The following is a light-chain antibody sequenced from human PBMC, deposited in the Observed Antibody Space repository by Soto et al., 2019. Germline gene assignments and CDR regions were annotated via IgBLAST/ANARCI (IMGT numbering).Light chain of an antibody. Sequence: DIPMTQSPSTLSASVGDRVPITCRASQSISSWLAWYQQKPGKAPKLLIYKASSLESGVPSRFSGSGSGTEFTLTISSLQPDDFATYYCQQYNSYPYTFGQGTRLEIK. CDR3: QQYNSYPYT. V-gene: IGKV1-5*03. J-gene: IGKJ5*01. CDR1: QSISSW. CDR2: KAS.